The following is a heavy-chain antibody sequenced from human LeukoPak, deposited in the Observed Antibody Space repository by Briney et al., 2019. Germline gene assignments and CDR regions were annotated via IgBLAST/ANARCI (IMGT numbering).Heavy chain of an antibody. CDR3: ARDLIEVVIAAASDHLDY. CDR2: TSTVSHYI. CDR1: GFTFSSYS. V-gene: IGHV3-21*01. J-gene: IGHJ4*02. Sequence: SGGSLRLSCAASGFTFSSYSMNWVRQAPGKGLEWVSSTSTVSHYIYYADSVKGRFTISRDNAKNSLYLQMNSLRAEDTAVYYCARDLIEVVIAAASDHLDYWGQGTLVTVSS. D-gene: IGHD6-13*01.